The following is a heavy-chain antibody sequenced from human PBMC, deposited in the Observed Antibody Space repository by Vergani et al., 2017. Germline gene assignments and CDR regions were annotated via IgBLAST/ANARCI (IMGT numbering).Heavy chain of an antibody. CDR2: IYPGDSDT. Sequence: EVQLVQSGAEVKKPGESLKISCKGSGYSFTSYWIGWVRQMPGKGLEWMGIIYPGDSDTRYSPSFQGQVTISADKSISTAYLQWSSLKASDTAMYYCARLGSEDSSGYYLAEIDYWGQGTLVTVSS. D-gene: IGHD3-22*01. J-gene: IGHJ4*02. V-gene: IGHV5-51*01. CDR1: GYSFTSYW. CDR3: ARLGSEDSSGYYLAEIDY.